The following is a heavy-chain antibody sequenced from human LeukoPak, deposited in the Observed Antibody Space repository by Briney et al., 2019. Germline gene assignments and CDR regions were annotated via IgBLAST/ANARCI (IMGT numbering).Heavy chain of an antibody. Sequence: ASVKVSCRASGYTFTGYYMHWVRQAPGQGLEWMGWINPNSGGTNYAQKFQGRVIMTRDTSISTAYMELSRLRSDDTAVYYCARVRVLHSGSYWFDPRGQGTLVTVSS. V-gene: IGHV1-2*02. J-gene: IGHJ5*02. CDR2: INPNSGGT. CDR3: ARVRVLHSGSYWFDP. CDR1: GYTFTGYY. D-gene: IGHD1-26*01.